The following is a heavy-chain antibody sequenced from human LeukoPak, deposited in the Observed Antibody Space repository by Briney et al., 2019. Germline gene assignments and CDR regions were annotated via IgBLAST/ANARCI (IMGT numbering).Heavy chain of an antibody. V-gene: IGHV1-69*05. CDR1: GYTFTSYD. CDR3: ARDQGGSRGFDY. D-gene: IGHD1-26*01. J-gene: IGHJ4*02. Sequence: SVKVSCKASGYTFTSYDINWLRQATGQGLEWMGGIIPIFGTANYAQKFQGRVTITTDESTSTAYMELSSLRSEDTAVYYCARDQGGSRGFDYWGQGTLVTVSS. CDR2: IIPIFGTA.